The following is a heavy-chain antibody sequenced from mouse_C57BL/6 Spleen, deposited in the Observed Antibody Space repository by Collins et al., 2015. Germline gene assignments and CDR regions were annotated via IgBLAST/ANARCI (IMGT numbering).Heavy chain of an antibody. J-gene: IGHJ4*01. Sequence: QVQLQQPGAELVKPGASVKLSCKASGYTFTSYWMHWVKQRPGRGLEWIGRIDLNSGGTKYNEKFKSKATLTVDKPSSTAYMQLSNLTSEDSAVYYCASPVYTTGGYAMDYWGQGTSVTVSS. D-gene: IGHD1-1*01. CDR3: ASPVYTTGGYAMDY. CDR2: IDLNSGGT. CDR1: GYTFTSYW. V-gene: IGHV1-72*01.